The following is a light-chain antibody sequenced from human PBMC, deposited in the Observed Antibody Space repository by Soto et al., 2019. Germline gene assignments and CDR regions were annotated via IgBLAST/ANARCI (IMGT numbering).Light chain of an antibody. CDR3: GTWDSSLSAVV. V-gene: IGLV1-51*01. J-gene: IGLJ2*01. CDR1: SSNIGNNY. CDR2: DNN. Sequence: QSVLTQPPSVSAAVGQTVTISCSGSSSNIGNNYVSWYQQLPGTAPKLLIYDNNNRPSGIPDRFSGSKSGTSATLDITGLQTGDEADYYCGTWDSSLSAVVFGGGTKVTVL.